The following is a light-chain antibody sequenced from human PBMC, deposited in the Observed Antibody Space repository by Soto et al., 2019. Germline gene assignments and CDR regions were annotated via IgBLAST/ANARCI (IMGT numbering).Light chain of an antibody. J-gene: IGLJ1*01. Sequence: QSVLTQPPSASGTPGQTVTISCSGSSSNIGSNTVSWYQQLPGAAATLLIYNYNERPSGVPDRFSGSKSGTSASLAISGLQSEDEADYYCAAWDETLIDVFGTGTKVTV. CDR2: NYN. V-gene: IGLV1-44*01. CDR1: SSNIGSNT. CDR3: AAWDETLIDV.